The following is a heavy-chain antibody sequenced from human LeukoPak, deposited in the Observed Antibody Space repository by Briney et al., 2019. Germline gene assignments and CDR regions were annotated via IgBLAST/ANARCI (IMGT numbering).Heavy chain of an antibody. CDR2: IHYSGSI. CDR1: GGSFSGYY. J-gene: IGHJ4*02. Sequence: TSETLSLTCAVYGGSFSGYYWTWIRQPPGKGLEWIGEIHYSGSINYNPSLKSRVTISADTSNNHFSLKVNSVTAADTAVYYCSSGTDAYKCGNSWGQGTLVTVSS. CDR3: SSGTDAYKCGNS. V-gene: IGHV4-34*01. D-gene: IGHD5-24*01.